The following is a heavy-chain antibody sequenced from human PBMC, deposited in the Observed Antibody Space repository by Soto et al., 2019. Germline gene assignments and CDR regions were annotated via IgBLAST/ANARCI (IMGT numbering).Heavy chain of an antibody. D-gene: IGHD6-13*01. J-gene: IGHJ4*02. CDR2: ISSSSSTI. V-gene: IGHV3-48*01. CDR3: ARDPESSSWYSFDY. CDR1: GFTFSSYS. Sequence: GSLRLSCAASGFTFSSYSMNWVRQAPGKGLEWVSYISSSSSTIYYADSVKGRFTISRDNAKNSLYLQMNSLRAEDTAVYYCARDPESSSWYSFDYWGQGTLVTVSS.